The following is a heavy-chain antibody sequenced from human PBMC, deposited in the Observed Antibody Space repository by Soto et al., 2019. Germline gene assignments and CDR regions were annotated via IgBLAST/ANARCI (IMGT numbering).Heavy chain of an antibody. CDR3: ARDRGCSSTSCYGYYYYGMDV. J-gene: IGHJ6*02. V-gene: IGHV3-11*04. CDR1: GFTFRDYY. D-gene: IGHD2-2*01. Sequence: PGGSLRLSCAASGFTFRDYYMTWIRQAPGKGLEWVSYISSSGTGIYYPDSVRGRFTISRDNSKNTLYLQMNSLRAEDTAVYYCARDRGCSSTSCYGYYYYGMDVWGQGTTVTVSS. CDR2: ISSSGTGI.